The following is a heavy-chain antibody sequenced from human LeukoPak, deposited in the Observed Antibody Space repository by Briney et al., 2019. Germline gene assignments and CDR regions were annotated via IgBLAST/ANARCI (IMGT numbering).Heavy chain of an antibody. V-gene: IGHV3-30*02. Sequence: QTGGSLRPSCVASEFTFSNYGMHWVRQAPGKGLEWVAFIRYDGGHKYYADSVKGRFTISRDNSKNTLYLQMNSLRTEDTAVYFCAKAVAGPRYMDVWGKGTTVSISS. J-gene: IGHJ6*03. CDR1: EFTFSNYG. CDR3: AKAVAGPRYMDV. D-gene: IGHD6-19*01. CDR2: IRYDGGHK.